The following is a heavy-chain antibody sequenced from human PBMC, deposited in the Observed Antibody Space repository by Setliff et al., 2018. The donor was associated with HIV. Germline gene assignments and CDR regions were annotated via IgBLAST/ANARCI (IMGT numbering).Heavy chain of an antibody. V-gene: IGHV1-18*01. Sequence: ASVKVSCKASGDTFGSYAISWVRQAPGQGLEWMGWISAYNGHTNYAQKLQGRVTMTTDTSTNTAYMELRSLRSDDTAVYYCARTHQWLERGYFQQWGQGTLVTVSS. CDR2: ISAYNGHT. J-gene: IGHJ1*01. CDR3: ARTHQWLERGYFQQ. D-gene: IGHD6-19*01. CDR1: GDTFGSYA.